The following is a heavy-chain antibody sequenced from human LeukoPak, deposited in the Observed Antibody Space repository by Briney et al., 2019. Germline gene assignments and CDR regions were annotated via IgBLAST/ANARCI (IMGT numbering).Heavy chain of an antibody. V-gene: IGHV1-8*01. J-gene: IGHJ3*02. Sequence: ASVKVSCKASGYTFTSYDINWVRQATGQGLEWMGWMNPNSGNTGCAQKFQGRVTMTRNTSISTAYMELSSLRSEDTAVYYCARVAKRSLDYYGSGTDAFDIWGQGTMVTVSS. CDR1: GYTFTSYD. D-gene: IGHD3-10*01. CDR3: ARVAKRSLDYYGSGTDAFDI. CDR2: MNPNSGNT.